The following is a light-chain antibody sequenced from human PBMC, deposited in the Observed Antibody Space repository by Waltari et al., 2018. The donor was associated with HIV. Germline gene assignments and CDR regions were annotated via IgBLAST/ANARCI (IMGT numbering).Light chain of an antibody. V-gene: IGLV2-23*02. J-gene: IGLJ1*01. Sequence: SALTQQASVSGSLGQSITNSCNGSSDDLEKYNLVSWYQQHPDKAPQLLIYEVTRRPSGISSRFSGSKSGNSASLTISGLQAEDEADYFCCSYAGTTDLFVFGSGT. CDR3: CSYAGTTDLFV. CDR2: EVT. CDR1: SDDLEKYNL.